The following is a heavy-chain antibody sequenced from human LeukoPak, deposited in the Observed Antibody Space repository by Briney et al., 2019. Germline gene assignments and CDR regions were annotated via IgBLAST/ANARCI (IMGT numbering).Heavy chain of an antibody. V-gene: IGHV4-38-2*02. Sequence: SETLSLTCTVSGYSISSGYYWGWIRQPPGKGLEWIGSIYHSGSTYYNPSLKSRVTISVDTSKNQSSLKLSSVTAADTAVYYCARDGYYYGSGSYYNVVWFDPWGQGTLVTVSS. D-gene: IGHD3-10*01. J-gene: IGHJ5*02. CDR2: IYHSGST. CDR3: ARDGYYYGSGSYYNVVWFDP. CDR1: GYSISSGYY.